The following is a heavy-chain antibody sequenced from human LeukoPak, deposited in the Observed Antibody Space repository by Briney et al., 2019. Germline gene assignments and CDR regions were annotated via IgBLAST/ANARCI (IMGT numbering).Heavy chain of an antibody. Sequence: PGGSLRLSCAASGFTFSSYEMNWVRQAPGKGLEWVSYISSSGSTIYYADSVKGRFTISRDNSKNTLYLQMNSLRAEDTAVYYCARVRYSSGWYGDYFDYWGQGTLVTVSS. CDR3: ARVRYSSGWYGDYFDY. D-gene: IGHD6-19*01. J-gene: IGHJ4*02. CDR1: GFTFSSYE. CDR2: ISSSGSTI. V-gene: IGHV3-48*03.